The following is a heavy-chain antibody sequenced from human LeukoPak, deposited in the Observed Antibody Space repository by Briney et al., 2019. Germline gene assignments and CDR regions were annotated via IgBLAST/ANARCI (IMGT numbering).Heavy chain of an antibody. D-gene: IGHD1-26*01. V-gene: IGHV3-20*01. CDR3: ARVGREYYYYYMDV. J-gene: IGHJ6*03. CDR1: GFTFDDYG. Sequence: GGSLRLSCAASGFTFDDYGMSWVRQAPGKGLEWVSGINWNGGSTGYADSVKGRFTISRDNAKNSLYLQMNSLRAEDTALYHCARVGREYYYYYMDVWGKGTTVTVSS. CDR2: INWNGGST.